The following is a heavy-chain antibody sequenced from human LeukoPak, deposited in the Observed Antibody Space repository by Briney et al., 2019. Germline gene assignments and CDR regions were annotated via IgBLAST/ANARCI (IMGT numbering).Heavy chain of an antibody. CDR3: ARYSSSSSFDY. V-gene: IGHV4-39*01. CDR1: GVSISSSSYY. D-gene: IGHD6-6*01. CDR2: IYYSGST. Sequence: NPSETLSLTCTVSGVSISSSSYYWGWIRQPPGKGLEWIGSIYYSGSTYYNPSLKSRVTISVDTSKNQFSLKLSSVTAADTAVYYCARYSSSSSFDYWGQGTLVTVSS. J-gene: IGHJ4*02.